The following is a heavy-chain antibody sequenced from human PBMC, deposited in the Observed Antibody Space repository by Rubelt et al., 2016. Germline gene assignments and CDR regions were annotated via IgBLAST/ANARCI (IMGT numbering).Heavy chain of an antibody. CDR3: ARVPGGSGRFHGLDV. D-gene: IGHD3-10*01. CDR1: GGSFSIYY. V-gene: IGHV4-34*01. Sequence: QVQLQQWGAGLLKPSETLSLTCAVYGGSFSIYYWSWIRQPPGKGLEWIGEINHSGSTNYNPSLKSRVTISVDTSKNQFSLKLSSVTAADTAVYYCARVPGGSGRFHGLDVWGQGSTVTVS. J-gene: IGHJ6*02. CDR2: INHSGST.